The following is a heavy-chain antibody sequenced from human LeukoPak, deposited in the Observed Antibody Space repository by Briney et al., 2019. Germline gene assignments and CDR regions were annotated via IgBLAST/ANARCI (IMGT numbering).Heavy chain of an antibody. CDR2: IYTSGST. Sequence: SQTLSLTCTVSGGSISSGSYYWSWIRQPAGKGLEWIGRIYTSGSTNYNPSLKSRVTMSVDTSKNQFSLKLSSVTAADTAVYYCARTRLEYSSSWYDDYWGQGTLVTVSS. D-gene: IGHD6-13*01. CDR3: ARTRLEYSSSWYDDY. CDR1: GGSISSGSYY. V-gene: IGHV4-61*02. J-gene: IGHJ4*02.